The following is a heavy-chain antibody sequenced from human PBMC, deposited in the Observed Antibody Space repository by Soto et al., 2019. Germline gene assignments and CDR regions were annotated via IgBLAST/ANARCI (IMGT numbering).Heavy chain of an antibody. Sequence: GASVKVSCKASGGTFSSYAISWVRQAPGQGLEWMGGIIPIFGTANYAQKFQGRVTITADESTSTAYMELSSLRSEDTAVYYCASPYCSGGSCYSGSFDYWGQGTPGTVSA. J-gene: IGHJ4*02. D-gene: IGHD2-15*01. CDR1: GGTFSSYA. CDR2: IIPIFGTA. CDR3: ASPYCSGGSCYSGSFDY. V-gene: IGHV1-69*13.